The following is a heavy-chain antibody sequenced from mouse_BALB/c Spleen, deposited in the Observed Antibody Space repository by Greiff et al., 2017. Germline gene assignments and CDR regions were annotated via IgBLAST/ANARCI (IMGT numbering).Heavy chain of an antibody. Sequence: QVQLQQPGAELVRPGASVKLSCKASGYTFTSYWINWVKQRPGQGLEWIGNIYPSDSYTNYNQKFKDKATLTVDKSSSTAYMQLSSPTSEDSAVYYCTRSRYGYGSWFAYWGQGTLVTVSA. D-gene: IGHD2-2*01. CDR2: IYPSDSYT. V-gene: IGHV1-69*02. J-gene: IGHJ3*01. CDR1: GYTFTSYW. CDR3: TRSRYGYGSWFAY.